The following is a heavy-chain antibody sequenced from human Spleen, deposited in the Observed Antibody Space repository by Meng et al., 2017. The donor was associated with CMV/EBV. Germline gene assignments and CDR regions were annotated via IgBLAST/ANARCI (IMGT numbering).Heavy chain of an antibody. CDR1: GGSFSGYY. CDR3: ARGGCSSTSCYKNWFDP. Sequence: GGSFSGYYWSWIRQPPGKGLEWIGEINHSGSTNYNPSLKSRVTISVDTSKNQFSLKLSSVTAADTAVYYCARGGCSSTSCYKNWFDPWGQGTLVTVSS. D-gene: IGHD2-2*01. J-gene: IGHJ5*02. V-gene: IGHV4-34*01. CDR2: INHSGST.